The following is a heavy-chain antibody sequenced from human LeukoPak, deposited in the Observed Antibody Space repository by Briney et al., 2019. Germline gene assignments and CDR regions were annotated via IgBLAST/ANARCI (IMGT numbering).Heavy chain of an antibody. CDR1: GGSISSYY. CDR3: ARGPDLRLFDY. J-gene: IGHJ4*02. D-gene: IGHD4-17*01. V-gene: IGHV4-59*01. Sequence: PSETLSLTCTVSGGSISSYYWSWIRQPPGKGLEWIGYIYYSGSTSYNPSLKSRVTISVDTSKNQFSLKLSSVTAADTAVYYCARGPDLRLFDYWGQGTLVTVSS. CDR2: IYYSGST.